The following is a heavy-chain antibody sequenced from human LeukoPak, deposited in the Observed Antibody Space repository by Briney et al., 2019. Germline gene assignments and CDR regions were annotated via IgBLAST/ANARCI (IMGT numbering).Heavy chain of an antibody. V-gene: IGHV4-34*01. D-gene: IGHD2-2*01. CDR2: INHSGST. CDR3: ARRGRGRYCSSTSCLSLSNWFDP. CDR1: GGSFSGYY. J-gene: IGHJ5*02. Sequence: SETLSLTCAVYGGSFSGYYWSWIRQPPGKGLEWIGEINHSGSTNYNPSLKSRVTISVDTSKNQFSLKLSSVTAADTAVYYCARRGRGRYCSSTSCLSLSNWFDPWGQGTLVTVSS.